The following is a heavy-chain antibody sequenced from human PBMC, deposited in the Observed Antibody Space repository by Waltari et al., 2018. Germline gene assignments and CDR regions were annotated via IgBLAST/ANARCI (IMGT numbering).Heavy chain of an antibody. Sequence: EVQLVESGGGMVKPGGSLRLSCAASGFTFSSYNMTWFRQAPGKGLEWVSSISSSSSYIYYADSMKGRFTISRDNAKNSLYLQMNSLRAEDTAVYYCARGKDVVAAGGDYWGQGTLVTVSS. CDR3: ARGKDVVAAGGDY. CDR2: ISSSSSYI. CDR1: GFTFSSYN. V-gene: IGHV3-21*01. J-gene: IGHJ4*02. D-gene: IGHD2-15*01.